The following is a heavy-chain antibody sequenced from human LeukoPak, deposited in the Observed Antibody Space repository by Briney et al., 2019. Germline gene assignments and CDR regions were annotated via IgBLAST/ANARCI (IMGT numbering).Heavy chain of an antibody. CDR2: IYYSGST. Sequence: SETLSLTCTVSGGSISSSSYYWGWIRQPPGKGLEWIGSIYYSGSTYYNPSLKSRVTISVDTSKNQFSLKLSSVTAADTAVYYCARGPASITEGYFDYWGQGTLVTVSS. D-gene: IGHD2-2*01. J-gene: IGHJ4*02. CDR1: GGSISSSSYY. V-gene: IGHV4-39*07. CDR3: ARGPASITEGYFDY.